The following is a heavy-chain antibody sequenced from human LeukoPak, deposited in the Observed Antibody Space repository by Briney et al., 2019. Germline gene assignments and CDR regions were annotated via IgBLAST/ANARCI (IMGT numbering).Heavy chain of an antibody. V-gene: IGHV3-66*01. CDR2: ISNSGTT. D-gene: IGHD2-15*01. CDR1: GFAVSSNH. CDR3: AKDREDIVVVVAANPLDY. Sequence: PGGSLRLSCAASGFAVSSNHMTWVRQAPGKGLEWVSVISNSGTTYYADSVKGRLTISRDNSENTVHLQMNSLRAEDTAVYYCAKDREDIVVVVAANPLDYWGQGTLVTVSS. J-gene: IGHJ4*02.